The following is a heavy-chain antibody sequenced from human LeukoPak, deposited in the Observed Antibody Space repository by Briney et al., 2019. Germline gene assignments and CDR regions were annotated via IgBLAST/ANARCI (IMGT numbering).Heavy chain of an antibody. CDR3: ARVPHPGPKGYFYYMDV. CDR2: IYYSGTT. Sequence: SETLSLTCTVSGGSISNGGYYWTWIRQHPGKGLEWIGYIYYSGTTYDNPSLKSRVSISVDTSKNQVSLKLSSLTAADTAVYYCARVPHPGPKGYFYYMDVWGKGTTVTVSS. CDR1: GGSISNGGYY. J-gene: IGHJ6*03. V-gene: IGHV4-31*03. D-gene: IGHD3-10*01.